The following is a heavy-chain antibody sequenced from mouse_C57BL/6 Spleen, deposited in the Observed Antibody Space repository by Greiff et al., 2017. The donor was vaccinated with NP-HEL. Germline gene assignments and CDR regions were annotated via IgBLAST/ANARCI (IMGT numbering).Heavy chain of an antibody. Sequence: QVQLKESGPGLVAPSQSLSITCTVSGFSLTSYAISWVRQPPGQGLEWLGVIWTGGGTNYNSALKSRLSISKDNSKSQVFLKMNSLQTDDTARYYCARNEDSSGYHYAMDYWGQGTSVTVAS. V-gene: IGHV2-9-1*01. CDR2: IWTGGGT. J-gene: IGHJ4*01. CDR3: ARNEDSSGYHYAMDY. CDR1: GFSLTSYA. D-gene: IGHD3-2*02.